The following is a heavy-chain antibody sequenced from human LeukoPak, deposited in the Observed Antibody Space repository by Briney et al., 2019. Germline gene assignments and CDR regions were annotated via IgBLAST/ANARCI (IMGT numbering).Heavy chain of an antibody. Sequence: GASVKVSCKASGYTFTAYYLHWVRQAPGQGLEWMAWINPNDGGATYAQMFQGRVTMTRDTSISTAYMELTSLTPDDTAVYYCARAGPEQFGGYSAMDSWGQGTLVTVSS. V-gene: IGHV1-2*02. D-gene: IGHD4-23*01. CDR1: GYTFTAYY. CDR3: ARAGPEQFGGYSAMDS. CDR2: INPNDGGA. J-gene: IGHJ4*02.